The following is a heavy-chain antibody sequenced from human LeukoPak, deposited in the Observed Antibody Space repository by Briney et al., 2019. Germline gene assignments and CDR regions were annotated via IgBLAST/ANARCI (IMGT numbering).Heavy chain of an antibody. V-gene: IGHV4-38-2*01. CDR2: IYHSGST. D-gene: IGHD3-16*02. Sequence: SETLSLTCAVSGYSISSGYYWGWIRQPPGKGLEWIGSIYHSGSTYYNPSLKSRVTISVDSSKNQFSLKLSSVTAADTAVYYCASLNMITFGGVIANFDYWGQGTLVTVSS. J-gene: IGHJ4*02. CDR3: ASLNMITFGGVIANFDY. CDR1: GYSISSGYY.